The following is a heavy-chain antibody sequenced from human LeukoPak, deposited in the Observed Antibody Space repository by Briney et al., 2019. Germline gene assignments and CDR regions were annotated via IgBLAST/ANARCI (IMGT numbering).Heavy chain of an antibody. V-gene: IGHV4-39*01. CDR3: ARLAPSNYHGGSGYLDY. D-gene: IGHD3-22*01. Sequence: TSETLSLTCTVSGGSIRSSYYYWGWIRQPPGKGLEWIGSIYDSGSTYYNSSLKSRVTISVDTSKNQFSLKLSSVTAADTAVYYCARLAPSNYHGGSGYLDYWGQGTLVTVSS. CDR2: IYDSGST. CDR1: GGSIRSSYYY. J-gene: IGHJ4*02.